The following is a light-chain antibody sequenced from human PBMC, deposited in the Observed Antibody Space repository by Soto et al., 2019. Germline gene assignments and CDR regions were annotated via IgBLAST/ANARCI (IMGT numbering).Light chain of an antibody. CDR1: QSISSW. J-gene: IGKJ1*01. V-gene: IGKV1-5*01. CDR2: DAS. Sequence: DIQMTQSPSTLSASVGDRVTITCRASQSISSWLAWYQQKPGKAPKLLIYDASSLESGVPSRFSGSGSGTEFTLTISSLQPDDFATYYCQQYNPYTWTFGQRTKVDIK. CDR3: QQYNPYTWT.